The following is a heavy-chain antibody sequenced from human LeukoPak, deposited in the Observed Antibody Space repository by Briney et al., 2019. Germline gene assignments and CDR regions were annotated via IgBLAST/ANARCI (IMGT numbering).Heavy chain of an antibody. CDR1: GFTFSSYA. CDR3: ATYLGYCSSTSYPPPYYYYYGMDV. V-gene: IGHV3-23*01. Sequence: GGSLRLSCAASGFTFSSYAMSWVRQAPGKGLEWVSAISGSGGSTYYPDSVKGRFTISRDNSKNTLYLQMNSLRAEDTAVYYCATYLGYCSSTSYPPPYYYYYGMDVWGQGTTVTVSS. J-gene: IGHJ6*02. D-gene: IGHD2-2*01. CDR2: ISGSGGST.